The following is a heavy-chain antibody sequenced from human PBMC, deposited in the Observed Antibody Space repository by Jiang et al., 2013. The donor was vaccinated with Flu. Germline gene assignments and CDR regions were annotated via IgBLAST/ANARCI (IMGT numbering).Heavy chain of an antibody. Sequence: LLKPSGTLSLTCAVSGGSISSSNWWSWVRQPPGKGLEWIGEIYHSGSTNYNPSLKSRVTISVDKSKNQFSLKLNSVTAADTAVYYCARGYYYGSGSYYNYWGQGTLVTVSS. CDR3: ARGYYYGSGSYYNY. V-gene: IGHV4-4*02. J-gene: IGHJ4*02. CDR1: GGSISSSNW. D-gene: IGHD3-10*01. CDR2: IYHSGST.